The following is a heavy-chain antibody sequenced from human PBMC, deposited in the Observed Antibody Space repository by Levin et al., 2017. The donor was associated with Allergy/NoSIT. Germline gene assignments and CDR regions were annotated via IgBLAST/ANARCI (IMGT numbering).Heavy chain of an antibody. V-gene: IGHV3-64D*06. J-gene: IGHJ6*02. CDR2: ISGNGTTT. CDR3: VQMHSPLLGRVYFYGMDV. D-gene: IGHD2-15*01. CDR1: GFSFSGYT. Sequence: AGGSLRLSCSASGFSFSGYTMHWVRQAPGKGLEYVAAISGNGTTTFYADSVKGRFTISRDDSKNLLSLQMSSLRVEDTAVYYCVQMHSPLLGRVYFYGMDVWGQGTTVTVSS.